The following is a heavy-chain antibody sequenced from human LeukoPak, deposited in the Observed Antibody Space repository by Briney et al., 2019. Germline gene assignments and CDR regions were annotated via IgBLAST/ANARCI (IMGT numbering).Heavy chain of an antibody. V-gene: IGHV5-51*01. Sequence: GESLKISCKASGYTFTSYWIGWVRQTPGKGLEWMGIIYPGDSDTIYGPSFQGQVTISTDKSISTAYLQWSSLKASDTAMYYCVRRFCSSSSCFGGDAFDVWGQGTMVTVSS. J-gene: IGHJ3*01. CDR2: IYPGDSDT. CDR3: VRRFCSSSSCFGGDAFDV. D-gene: IGHD2-2*01. CDR1: GYTFTSYW.